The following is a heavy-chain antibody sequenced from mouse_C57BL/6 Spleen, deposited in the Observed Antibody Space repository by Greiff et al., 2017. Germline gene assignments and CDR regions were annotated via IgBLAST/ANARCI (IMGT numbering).Heavy chain of an antibody. D-gene: IGHD2-3*01. CDR1: GYTFTSYW. V-gene: IGHV1-53*01. J-gene: IGHJ1*03. CDR2: INPSNGGT. Sequence: VQLQQPGTELVKPGASVKLSCKASGYTFTSYWMHWVKQRPGQGLEWIGIINPSNGGTNYNEKFKIKSTLTVDKSYSTAYMQLSSLTSEDSAVYYCARSRIYDGYYYYFDVWGKGTTVTVSS. CDR3: ARSRIYDGYYYYFDV.